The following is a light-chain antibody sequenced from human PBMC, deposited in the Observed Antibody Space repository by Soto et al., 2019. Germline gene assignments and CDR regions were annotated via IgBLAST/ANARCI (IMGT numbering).Light chain of an antibody. CDR3: QQSYRAPWT. CDR2: AAS. J-gene: IGKJ1*01. V-gene: IGKV1-39*01. Sequence: DIQMTQSPSSLSASGGDRVTITCRASQSISTYLNWYQCKPGKAPKVVIYAASSLASGVPSRFRGSGSGTEFTLTISSLQAEDFATYYCQQSYRAPWTFGQGTKVDI. CDR1: QSISTY.